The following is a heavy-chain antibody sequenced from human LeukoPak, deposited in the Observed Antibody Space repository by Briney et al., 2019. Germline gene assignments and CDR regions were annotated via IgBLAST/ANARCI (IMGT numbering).Heavy chain of an antibody. Sequence: SETLSLTCAVYGGSFSGYYWSWIRQPPGKGLEWIGEINHSGSTNYNPSLKSRVTISVDTSKNQFSLKLSSVTAADTAVYYCAGEELAYYFDYWGQGTLVTVSS. CDR2: INHSGST. J-gene: IGHJ4*02. CDR3: AGEELAYYFDY. V-gene: IGHV4-34*01. D-gene: IGHD1-26*01. CDR1: GGSFSGYY.